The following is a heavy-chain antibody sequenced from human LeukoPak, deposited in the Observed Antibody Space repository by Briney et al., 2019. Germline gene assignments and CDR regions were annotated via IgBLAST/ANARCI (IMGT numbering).Heavy chain of an antibody. CDR1: GFTFSSYE. CDR2: ISSSGSTI. CDR3: ASTYIVVVTANAFDI. V-gene: IGHV3-48*03. Sequence: GGSLRLSCAASGFTFSSYEMNWVRQAPGKGLEWVSYISSSGSTIYYADSVKGRFTISRDNAKNSLYLQMNSLRAEDTAVYYCASTYIVVVTANAFDIWGQGTMDTVSS. J-gene: IGHJ3*02. D-gene: IGHD2-21*02.